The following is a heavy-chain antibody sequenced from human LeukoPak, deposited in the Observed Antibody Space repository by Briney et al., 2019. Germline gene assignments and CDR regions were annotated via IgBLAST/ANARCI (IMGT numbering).Heavy chain of an antibody. CDR3: AREPPRIGGNSFDY. CDR1: GGSFSGYY. J-gene: IGHJ4*02. D-gene: IGHD4-23*01. CDR2: INHSGRT. V-gene: IGHV4-34*01. Sequence: NPWETLSLTCAVYGGSFSGYYWSWIRQSPGKGLEWIGEINHSGRTNYNPSLKSRVTISVDTSKNQFSLKLSSVTAADTAVYYCAREPPRIGGNSFDYWGQGTLVTVSS.